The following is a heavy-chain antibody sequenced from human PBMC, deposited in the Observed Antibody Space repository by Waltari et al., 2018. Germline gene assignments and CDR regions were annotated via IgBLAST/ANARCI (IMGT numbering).Heavy chain of an antibody. Sequence: QLQLQESGPGLVKPSETLSLTCTVSGGSISSSSYYWGWIRQPPGKGVEWIGSTYYSGGTYYNPSLKSRVAISVDPSKNQFSLKLSSVTAADTAVYYCATQLSSAKGAFDIWGQGTMVTVSS. CDR3: ATQLSSAKGAFDI. V-gene: IGHV4-39*07. J-gene: IGHJ3*02. CDR2: TYYSGGT. CDR1: GGSISSSSYY. D-gene: IGHD1-1*01.